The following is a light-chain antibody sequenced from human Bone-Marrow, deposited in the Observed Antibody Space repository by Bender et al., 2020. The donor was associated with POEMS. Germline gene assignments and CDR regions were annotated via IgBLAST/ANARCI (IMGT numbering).Light chain of an antibody. Sequence: QSALTQPPSASGSPGQSVTISCTGPSSDVGHYNLVSWYQQHPGKAPKLMISEVTKRPSGVSNRFSGSKSGNTSSLTISGLQAEDEADYYCCSYIAVNYVFGSGTKVTVL. J-gene: IGLJ1*01. CDR2: EVT. CDR3: CSYIAVNYV. V-gene: IGLV2-23*02. CDR1: SSDVGHYNL.